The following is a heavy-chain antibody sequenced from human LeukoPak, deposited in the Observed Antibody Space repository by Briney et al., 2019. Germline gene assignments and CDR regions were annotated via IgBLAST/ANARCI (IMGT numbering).Heavy chain of an antibody. CDR1: GFTLSSYG. CDR3: AKDFLGYCSSTSCSYFGY. J-gene: IGHJ4*02. Sequence: SGGSLRLSCAASGFTLSSYGMHWVRQAPGKGLEWVAFIRYDGSNKYYAASVKGRFTISRDNSKNTLYLQMNSLRAEDTAVYYCAKDFLGYCSSTSCSYFGYWGQGTLVTVSS. V-gene: IGHV3-30*02. D-gene: IGHD2-2*01. CDR2: IRYDGSNK.